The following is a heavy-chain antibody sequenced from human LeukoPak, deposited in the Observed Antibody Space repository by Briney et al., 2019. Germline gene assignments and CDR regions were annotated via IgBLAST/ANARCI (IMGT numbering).Heavy chain of an antibody. CDR2: MYYGGST. CDR3: ARHYPPFHFHH. V-gene: IGHV4-39*01. Sequence: PSETLSLTCTVSGDSISSSNFHWAWIRQPPGKGLEWIGSMYYGGSTHYKPSLKSRVTISVDTSKNQFSVTLKSVTAADTAVYYCARHYPPFHFHHWGRGTLVTVSS. D-gene: IGHD3-16*01. CDR1: GDSISSSNFH. J-gene: IGHJ1*01.